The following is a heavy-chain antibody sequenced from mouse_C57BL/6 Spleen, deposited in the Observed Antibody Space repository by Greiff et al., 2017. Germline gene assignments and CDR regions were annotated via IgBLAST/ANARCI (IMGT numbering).Heavy chain of an antibody. D-gene: IGHD2-4*01. J-gene: IGHJ3*01. V-gene: IGHV1-55*01. CDR2: IYPGSGST. Sequence: QVQLKQPGAELVKPGASVKMSCKASGYTFTSYWITWVKQRPGQGLEWIGDIYPGSGSTNYNEKFKSKATLTVDTSSSTAYMQLSSLTSEDSAVYYCERGEGLRRGFAYWGQGTLVTVSA. CDR1: GYTFTSYW. CDR3: ERGEGLRRGFAY.